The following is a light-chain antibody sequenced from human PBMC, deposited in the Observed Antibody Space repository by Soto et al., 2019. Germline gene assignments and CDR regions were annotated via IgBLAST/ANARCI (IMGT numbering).Light chain of an antibody. V-gene: IGKV3-11*01. CDR2: DAS. Sequence: EIVLTKSPVTLSLSPAQRATLSCRASVMISTYVPRYQQKPGPAPSRLIYDASNRATGVPSRLSGSGSGTDFTPTISALEPEDFAVYYCQERSHWTFGRGTKVDIK. J-gene: IGKJ1*01. CDR1: VMISTY. CDR3: QERSHWT.